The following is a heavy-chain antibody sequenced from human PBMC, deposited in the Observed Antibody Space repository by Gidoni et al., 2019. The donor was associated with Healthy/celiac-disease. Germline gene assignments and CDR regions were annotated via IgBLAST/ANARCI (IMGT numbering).Heavy chain of an antibody. CDR3: ARGSNNYDFWSCYYT. J-gene: IGHJ4*02. CDR2: TIPTLGIA. V-gene: IGHV1-69*04. CDR1: GGTFSSYA. Sequence: QVQLEKSGAEAKKPGYSVKVYCKASGGTFSSYAISWERQAPGQGLEWMGRTIPTLGIATYGKQFQGRVTITADKSTSTAYMELSSLGSEDTAVYYCARGSNNYDFWSCYYTWGQGTLVTVSS. D-gene: IGHD3-3*01.